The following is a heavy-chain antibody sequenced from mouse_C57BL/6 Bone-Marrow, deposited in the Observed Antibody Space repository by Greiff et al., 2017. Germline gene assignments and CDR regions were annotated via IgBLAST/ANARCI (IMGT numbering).Heavy chain of an antibody. Sequence: QVQLQQPGAELVMPGASVKLSCKASGYTFTSYWMHWVKQRPGQGLEWIGEIDPSDSYTNYNQKFKGKSTLTVDKSSSTAYMQLSSLTSEDSAVYYCARSVTCDYWGQGTSVTVSS. CDR1: GYTFTSYW. D-gene: IGHD2-3*01. CDR3: ARSVTCDY. V-gene: IGHV1-69*01. J-gene: IGHJ4*01. CDR2: IDPSDSYT.